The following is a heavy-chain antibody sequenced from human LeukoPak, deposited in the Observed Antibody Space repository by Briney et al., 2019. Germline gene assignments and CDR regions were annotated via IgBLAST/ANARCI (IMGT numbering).Heavy chain of an antibody. D-gene: IGHD3-16*02. V-gene: IGHV3-33*06. Sequence: PGRSLRLFCEASGFAFSSSGMHWVRQAPGKGLEWVAVIWSDESHKYYADSVKGRFTISRDNSKNTLYLQMNSLRAEDTAVYYCAKDYRLRLGELSYLEYWGQRTLVTVSS. CDR2: IWSDESHK. J-gene: IGHJ4*02. CDR3: AKDYRLRLGELSYLEY. CDR1: GFAFSSSG.